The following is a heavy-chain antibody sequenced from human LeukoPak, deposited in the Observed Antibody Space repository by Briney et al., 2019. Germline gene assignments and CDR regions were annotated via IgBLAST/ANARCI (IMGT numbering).Heavy chain of an antibody. D-gene: IGHD2-15*01. CDR2: ISGSGGST. J-gene: IGHJ4*02. V-gene: IGHV3-23*01. CDR3: AKVPSCSGGSCYSFDY. Sequence: GGSPRLSRAASGFTFSSYVMCGGRHAPGKGLEWVSEISGSGGSTYYADSVKGRFTISRDNSKNTLYLQMSSLRAEDTAVYYCAKVPSCSGGSCYSFDYWGQGTLVTVSS. CDR1: GFTFSSYV.